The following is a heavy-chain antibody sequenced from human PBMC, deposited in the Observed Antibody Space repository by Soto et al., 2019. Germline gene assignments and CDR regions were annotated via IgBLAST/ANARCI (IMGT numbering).Heavy chain of an antibody. J-gene: IGHJ6*02. Sequence: QVQLVQSGAEVKKPGSSVKVSCKASGGTFGTYAISWVRQAPGQGLEWMGGIIPIFGAPNYAQKFQGTVTITADESTRTAYMELSSLRSEDTAVYCCARARYSSTWNPSYYYGLDVWGQGTTVTVSS. CDR3: ARARYSSTWNPSYYYGLDV. D-gene: IGHD6-13*01. CDR1: GGTFGTYA. V-gene: IGHV1-69*01. CDR2: IIPIFGAP.